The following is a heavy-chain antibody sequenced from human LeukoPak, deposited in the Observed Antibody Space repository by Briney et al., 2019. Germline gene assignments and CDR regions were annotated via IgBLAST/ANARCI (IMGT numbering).Heavy chain of an antibody. CDR2: ISGSGGST. D-gene: IGHD3-3*01. CDR1: GFTFSSYA. CDR3: AKDHYWSIDY. V-gene: IGHV3-23*01. Sequence: PGGSLRLSCAASGFTFSSYAMSWVRQAPGKGLEWVSAISGSGGSTYYAGSVKGRFTISRDIAKNTLYLQMNSLRAEDTGVYYCAKDHYWSIDYWGRGTLVTVSS. J-gene: IGHJ4*02.